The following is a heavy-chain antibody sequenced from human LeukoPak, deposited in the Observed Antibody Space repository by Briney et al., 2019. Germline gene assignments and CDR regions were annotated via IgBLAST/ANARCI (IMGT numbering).Heavy chain of an antibody. V-gene: IGHV3-20*04. Sequence: PGGSLSLPCAASGFPFEVFGLSGPPQAPGRGREWVPGINWNGGSTGYADSVKGRFTISRDNAKNSLYLQMNSVRAEDTALSYCARVSAIVGFDYWGQGTLVTVSS. J-gene: IGHJ4*02. CDR3: ARVSAIVGFDY. CDR2: INWNGGST. CDR1: GFPFEVFG. D-gene: IGHD3-22*01.